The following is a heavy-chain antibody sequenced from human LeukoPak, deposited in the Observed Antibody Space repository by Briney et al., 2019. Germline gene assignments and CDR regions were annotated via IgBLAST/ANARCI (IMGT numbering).Heavy chain of an antibody. Sequence: ASVKVSCKASGYTFTGYYMHWVRQAPGQGLEWMGWINPNSGGTNYAQKFQDRVTMTRDTSITTAYMDMSRLRSDDTAVYYCARGDHVRIYAESAFDIWGQGTMVSVSS. CDR1: GYTFTGYY. J-gene: IGHJ3*02. D-gene: IGHD5/OR15-5a*01. CDR3: ARGDHVRIYAESAFDI. CDR2: INPNSGGT. V-gene: IGHV1-2*02.